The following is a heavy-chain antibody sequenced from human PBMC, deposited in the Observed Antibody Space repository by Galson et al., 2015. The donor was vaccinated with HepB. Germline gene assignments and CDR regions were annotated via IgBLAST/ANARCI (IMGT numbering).Heavy chain of an antibody. CDR1: GFTLSSYA. CDR2: ISYDGSNK. Sequence: SLRLSCAASGFTLSSYAMHWVRQAPGKGLEWVAVISYDGSNKYYADSVKGRFTISRDNSKNTLYLQMNSLRAEDTAVYYCASGGEDIVVVPAAHYGWGQGTLVTVSS. D-gene: IGHD2-2*01. V-gene: IGHV3-30-3*01. CDR3: ASGGEDIVVVPAAHYG. J-gene: IGHJ4*02.